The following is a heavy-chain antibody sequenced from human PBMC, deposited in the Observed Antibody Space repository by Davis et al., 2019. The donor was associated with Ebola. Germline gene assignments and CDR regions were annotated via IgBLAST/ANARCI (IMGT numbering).Heavy chain of an antibody. Sequence: MPGGSLSLSCTVSGGSISSYYWSWICQPPGKGLEWIGEINHSGSTNYNPSLKSRVTISVDTSKNQFSLKLSSVTAADTAVYYCARGTTVIYYYYYCMDVWGQGTTVTVSS. V-gene: IGHV4-34*01. CDR2: INHSGST. CDR3: ARGTTVIYYYYYCMDV. CDR1: GGSISSYY. D-gene: IGHD4-17*01. J-gene: IGHJ6*02.